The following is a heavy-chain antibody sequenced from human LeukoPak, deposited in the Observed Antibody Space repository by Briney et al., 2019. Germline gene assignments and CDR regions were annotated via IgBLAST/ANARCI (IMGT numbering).Heavy chain of an antibody. CDR3: ARGIGYCSFASCTSPDY. J-gene: IGHJ4*02. D-gene: IGHD2-2*03. CDR2: INQDGSEK. CDR1: GFPFSNFW. V-gene: IGHV3-7*04. Sequence: QPGGSLRLSCATSGFPFSNFWMNWVRQAPGKGLEWVANINQDGSEKFYVDSVKGRFTISRDNSRNTVYLQMNSLRTEDSAIYYCARGIGYCSFASCTSPDYWGQGTLVTVSS.